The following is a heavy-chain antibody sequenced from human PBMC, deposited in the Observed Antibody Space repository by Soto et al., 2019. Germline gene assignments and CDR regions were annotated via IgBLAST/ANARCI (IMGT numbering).Heavy chain of an antibody. Sequence: ASVKLSCKASGYTFTNYQIHWVRQAPEDGLEWMGRINPSGGTTIYAQKFHGRVTMTRDTSTSTVYMELSSLRSEDTAVYYCAREVVIDLNYFDSWGQGALVTVSA. V-gene: IGHV1-46*01. J-gene: IGHJ4*02. CDR2: INPSGGTT. D-gene: IGHD2-21*01. CDR3: AREVVIDLNYFDS. CDR1: GYTFTNYQ.